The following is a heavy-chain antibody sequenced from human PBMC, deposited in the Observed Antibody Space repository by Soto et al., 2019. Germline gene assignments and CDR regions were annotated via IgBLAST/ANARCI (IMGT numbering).Heavy chain of an antibody. J-gene: IGHJ4*02. CDR1: GFTFTNYD. CDR3: AKPSGLATAGSAFDY. Sequence: EVQLLDSGGGLVQPGGSLRLSCAASGFTFTNYDLSWVRQAPGKGLEWVSKISGSGRSTYSADSVKGRFTISRDNSKNTLYLQMNSLRAEDTAIYYCAKPSGLATAGSAFDYWGQGTLVTVSS. CDR2: ISGSGRST. V-gene: IGHV3-23*01. D-gene: IGHD6-13*01.